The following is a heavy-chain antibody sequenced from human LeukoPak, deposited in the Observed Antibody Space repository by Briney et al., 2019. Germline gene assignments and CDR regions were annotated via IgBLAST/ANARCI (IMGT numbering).Heavy chain of an antibody. Sequence: GESLKISCKGSGCSFTSHWISWVRQMPGKGLEWMGRIAPSDSYTNYRPSFQGHVTISADKSISTAYLQWSSLKASDTAMYYCARQREWLSHSGMDVWGQGTTVTVSS. D-gene: IGHD3-3*01. CDR3: ARQREWLSHSGMDV. J-gene: IGHJ6*02. CDR1: GCSFTSHW. CDR2: IAPSDSYT. V-gene: IGHV5-10-1*01.